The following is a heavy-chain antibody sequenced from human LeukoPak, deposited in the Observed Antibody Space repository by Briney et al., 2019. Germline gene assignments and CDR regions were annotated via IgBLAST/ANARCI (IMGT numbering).Heavy chain of an antibody. CDR1: GFTFSSYA. V-gene: IGHV3-23*01. CDR2: ISGSGGST. J-gene: IGHJ6*02. CDR3: AKAVPGYYYYYYGMDV. Sequence: TGGSLRLSCAASGFTFSSYAMSWVRQAPGKGLEWVSAISGSGGSTYYADSVKGRFTISRDNSKNTLYLQINSLRAEDTAVYYCAKAVPGYYYYYYGMDVWGQGTTVTVSS.